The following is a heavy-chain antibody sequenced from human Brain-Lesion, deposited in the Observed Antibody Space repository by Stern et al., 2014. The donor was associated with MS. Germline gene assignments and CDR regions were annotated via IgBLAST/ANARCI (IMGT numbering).Heavy chain of an antibody. Sequence: VQLVASGGGLVPPGGSLRLSCAASGFTLSNYWMHWVRQDPGKGPVWVSRVNNDGRRTSYADSVKGRFTMSRDNAKNTLYLQMNSLRVEDTAIYYCARGERWFDSWGQGTLVTVSS. CDR1: GFTLSNYW. CDR3: ARGERWFDS. V-gene: IGHV3-74*01. CDR2: VNNDGRRT. J-gene: IGHJ5*01.